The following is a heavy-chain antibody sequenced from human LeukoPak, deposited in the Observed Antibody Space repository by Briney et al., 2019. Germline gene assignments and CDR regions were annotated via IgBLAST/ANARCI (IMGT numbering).Heavy chain of an antibody. D-gene: IGHD5-18*01. V-gene: IGHV4-39*01. CDR3: ARWFRGYRDAFDI. Sequence: SETLSLTCTVSGGSLSRSSYYWGWIRQPPGKGLEWIGSIYYSGSTYYNPSLKSRVTISVDTSKHQFSLKLTSVTAADTAMYYCARWFRGYRDAFDIWGQGTLVTVSS. CDR1: GGSLSRSSYY. CDR2: IYYSGST. J-gene: IGHJ3*02.